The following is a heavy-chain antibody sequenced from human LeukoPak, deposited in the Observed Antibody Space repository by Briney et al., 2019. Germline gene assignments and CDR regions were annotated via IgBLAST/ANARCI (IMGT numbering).Heavy chain of an antibody. D-gene: IGHD3-10*01. CDR1: GFTFSSYA. CDR3: ATNTMVRGVLNY. J-gene: IGHJ4*02. V-gene: IGHV3-64*01. Sequence: GGSLRLSCAASGFTFSSYAMHWVRQAPGKGLEYVSAISSNGGSTYYANSVKGRFTISRDSSKNTLYLQMGSLRAEDMAVYYCATNTMVRGVLNYWGQGTLVTVSS. CDR2: ISSNGGST.